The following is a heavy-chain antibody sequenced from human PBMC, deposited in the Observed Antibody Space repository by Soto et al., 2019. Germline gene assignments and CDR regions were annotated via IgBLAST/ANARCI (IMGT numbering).Heavy chain of an antibody. V-gene: IGHV4-59*01. D-gene: IGHD6-19*01. J-gene: IGHJ3*02. CDR3: ASSSSGWYDAFDI. CDR2: IYYSGST. Sequence: SETLSLTCTVSGGSISSYYWSWIRQPPGKGLEWIGYIYYSGSTNYNPSLKSRVTISVDTSKNQFSLKLSPVTAADTAVYYCASSSSGWYDAFDIWGQGTMVTVSS. CDR1: GGSISSYY.